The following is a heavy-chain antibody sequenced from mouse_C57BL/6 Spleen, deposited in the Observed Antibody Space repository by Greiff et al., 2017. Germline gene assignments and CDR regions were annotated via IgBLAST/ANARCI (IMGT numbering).Heavy chain of an antibody. D-gene: IGHD1-1*01. J-gene: IGHJ1*03. CDR3: ARHGSSPDV. CDR1: GYTFTSYW. CDR2: IDPSDSET. V-gene: IGHV1-52*01. Sequence: VKLQQPGAELVRPGSSVKLSCKASGYTFTSYWMHWVKQRPIQGLEWIGNIDPSDSETHYNQKFKDKATLTVDKSSSTAYMQLSSLTSEDSAVYYCARHGSSPDVWGTGTTVTVSS.